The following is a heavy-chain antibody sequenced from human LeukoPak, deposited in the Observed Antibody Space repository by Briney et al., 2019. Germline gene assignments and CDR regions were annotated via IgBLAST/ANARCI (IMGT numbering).Heavy chain of an antibody. V-gene: IGHV4-39*07. CDR2: IYYSGST. J-gene: IGHJ4*02. CDR1: GGSISSTSYY. D-gene: IGHD1-14*01. CDR3: ARVRGLSPTDSFDY. Sequence: SETLSLTCTVSGGSISSTSYYWGWIRQPPGKGLEWIGNIYYSGSTYYNPSLKSRVTISVDTSKNQFSLKLSSVTAADTAVYYCARVRGLSPTDSFDYWGQGTLVTVSS.